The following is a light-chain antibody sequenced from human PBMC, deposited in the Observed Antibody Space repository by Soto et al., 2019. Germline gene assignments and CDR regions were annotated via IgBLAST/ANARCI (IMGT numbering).Light chain of an antibody. CDR1: SSDVGGYNY. Sequence: QSALTQPRSVSGSPGQSVTISCTGTSSDVGGYNYVSWYQQHPGKAPKLMIYDVSKRPSGVPDRFSGSKSGNTASLTISGLQAEDEADYYCCSYAGSYTSPNYVFGTGTRSPS. CDR2: DVS. V-gene: IGLV2-11*01. CDR3: CSYAGSYTSPNYV. J-gene: IGLJ1*01.